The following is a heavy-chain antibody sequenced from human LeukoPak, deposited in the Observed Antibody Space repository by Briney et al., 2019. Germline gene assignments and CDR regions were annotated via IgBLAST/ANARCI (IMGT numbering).Heavy chain of an antibody. CDR2: IYDSGSS. J-gene: IGHJ1*01. CDR1: GGSISRTNC. Sequence: SGTLSLTCAVSGGSISRTNCWSWVRLPPGKGLEWIGEIYDSGSSNYNPSLKSRVTISVDRSKNQFSLKLTSVTAADTAVYYCARDEEGPGEYFEHWGQGILVTVSS. V-gene: IGHV4-4*02. CDR3: ARDEEGPGEYFEH.